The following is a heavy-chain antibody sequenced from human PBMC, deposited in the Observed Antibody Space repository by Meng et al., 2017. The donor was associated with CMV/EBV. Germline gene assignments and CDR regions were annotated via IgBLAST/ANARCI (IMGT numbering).Heavy chain of an antibody. V-gene: IGHV3-23*01. Sequence: GESLKISCAASGFTFSSYAMSWVRQAPGKGLEWVSAISGSGGSTYYADSVKGRFTISRDNSKNTLYLQMNSLRAEDTAVYYCARGPRRVARGSSSLYGRDVGGQG. CDR2: ISGSGGST. J-gene: IGHJ6*02. CDR3: ARGPRRVARGSSSLYGRDV. D-gene: IGHD6-13*01. CDR1: GFTFSSYA.